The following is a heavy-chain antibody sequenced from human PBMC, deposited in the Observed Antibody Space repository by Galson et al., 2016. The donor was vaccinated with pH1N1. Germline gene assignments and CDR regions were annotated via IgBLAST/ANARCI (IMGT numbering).Heavy chain of an antibody. Sequence: SLRLSCAASGFTLRSYVMHWVRQAPGKGLEWVASILQDGNMITYADSVRGRFTISSGDSKDTVYLQMDRLRCEDTAVYYCAKDCGMGGDRDTWGQGTLVTVSS. J-gene: IGHJ5*02. CDR3: AKDCGMGGDRDT. V-gene: IGHV3-30*02. D-gene: IGHD2-21*02. CDR2: ILQDGNMI. CDR1: GFTLRSYV.